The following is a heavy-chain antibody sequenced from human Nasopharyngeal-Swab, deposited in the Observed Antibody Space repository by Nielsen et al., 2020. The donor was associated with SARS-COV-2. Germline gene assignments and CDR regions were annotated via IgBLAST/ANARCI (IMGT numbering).Heavy chain of an antibody. J-gene: IGHJ5*02. CDR2: ISHNSGT. CDR1: GVSITSQY. Sequence: GSLRLSCTVSGVSITSQYWSWIRQPPGKGLEWIGYISHNSGTSYNPSLKSRVTMFMDTSKNQFSLRLRSVTAADTAVYYCAKEGATGWFDPWGQGTLVTVPS. V-gene: IGHV4-59*11. CDR3: AKEGATGWFDP.